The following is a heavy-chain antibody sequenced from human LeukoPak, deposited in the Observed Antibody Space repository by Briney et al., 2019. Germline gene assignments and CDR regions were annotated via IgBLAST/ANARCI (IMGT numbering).Heavy chain of an antibody. CDR3: ARDPITMVRGVWYYGMDV. CDR2: IYTSGST. Sequence: SETLSLNCTGSGGSISSGSYYWSWIRQPAGKGLEWIGRIYTSGSTNYNPSLKSRVTISVDTSKNQFSLKLSSVTAADTAVYYCARDPITMVRGVWYYGMDVWGQGTTVTVSS. V-gene: IGHV4-61*02. D-gene: IGHD3-10*01. CDR1: GGSISSGSYY. J-gene: IGHJ6*02.